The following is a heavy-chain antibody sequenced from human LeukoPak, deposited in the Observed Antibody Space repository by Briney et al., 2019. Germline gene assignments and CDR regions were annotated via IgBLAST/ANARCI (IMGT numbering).Heavy chain of an antibody. D-gene: IGHD3-10*01. CDR2: IGISSDST. V-gene: IGHV3-23*01. CDR3: AKRVLYGSGTYYFDC. J-gene: IGHJ4*02. CDR1: GFTFSTYG. Sequence: GGSLRLSCAASGFTFSTYGMTWVRQAPGKGLEWVSDIGISSDSTYYADSVKGRFTISRDNSKNTLYLQMNSLRAEDTAVYYCAKRVLYGSGTYYFDCWGQGTLVTVSS.